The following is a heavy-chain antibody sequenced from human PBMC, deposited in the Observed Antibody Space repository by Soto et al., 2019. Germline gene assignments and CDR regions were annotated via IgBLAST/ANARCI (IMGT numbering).Heavy chain of an antibody. V-gene: IGHV1-69*13. Sequence: AASVKVSCKASGGTFSSYAISWVRQAPGQGLEWMGGIIPIFGTANYAQKFQGRVTITADESTSTAYMELSSLRSEDTAVYYCARTEMATITPFDYWGQGTLVTVSS. D-gene: IGHD5-12*01. CDR3: ARTEMATITPFDY. CDR2: IIPIFGTA. J-gene: IGHJ4*02. CDR1: GGTFSSYA.